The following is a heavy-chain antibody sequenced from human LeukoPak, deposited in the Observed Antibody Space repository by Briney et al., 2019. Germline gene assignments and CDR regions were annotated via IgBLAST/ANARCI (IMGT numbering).Heavy chain of an antibody. V-gene: IGHV1-18*01. J-gene: IGHJ4*02. CDR1: GYTFTSYG. D-gene: IGHD2-2*01. CDR3: ARDIVVVAAPGSNFDY. CDR2: ISAYNGNT. Sequence: ASVKVSCKASGYTFTSYGISWVRQAPEQGLEWMGWISAYNGNTNYAQKLQGRVTMTTDTSTSTAYMELRSLRSDDTAVYYCARDIVVVAAPGSNFDYWGQGTLVTVSS.